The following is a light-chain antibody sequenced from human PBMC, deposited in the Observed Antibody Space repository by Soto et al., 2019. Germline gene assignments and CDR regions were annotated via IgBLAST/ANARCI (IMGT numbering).Light chain of an antibody. Sequence: QSVLTQPPSVSGAPGQRVTISCTGTSSNIGAGYDVHWYQHLPGAAPKLFISGNNNRPSGVPARFSGSKSVTSASLAITGLQAEDEADYYCQSYDNSLGWVFGGGTKLTVL. CDR3: QSYDNSLGWV. CDR1: SSNIGAGYD. J-gene: IGLJ3*02. CDR2: GNN. V-gene: IGLV1-40*01.